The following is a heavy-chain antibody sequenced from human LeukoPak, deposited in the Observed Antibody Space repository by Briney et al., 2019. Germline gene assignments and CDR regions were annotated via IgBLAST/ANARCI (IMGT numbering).Heavy chain of an antibody. CDR1: GFTFDDYA. CDR3: AKGGYSYGYPFDY. V-gene: IGHV3-9*03. J-gene: IGHJ4*02. Sequence: GGSMRLSSAAYGFTFDDYAMHWDRQAPGKGLEWVSGISWNGGSIGYADSVKGRFTISRDNAKNSLYLQMNSLRAEDMALYYCAKGGYSYGYPFDYWGQGTLVTVSS. CDR2: ISWNGGSI. D-gene: IGHD5-18*01.